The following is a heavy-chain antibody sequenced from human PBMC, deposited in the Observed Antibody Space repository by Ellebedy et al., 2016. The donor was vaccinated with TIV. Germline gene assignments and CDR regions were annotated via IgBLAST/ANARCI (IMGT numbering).Heavy chain of an antibody. V-gene: IGHV3-21*04. J-gene: IGHJ4*02. CDR1: GFTFSSYS. Sequence: GGSLRLSCAASGFTFSSYSMNWVRQAPGKGLEWVSSISSSSSYIYYADSVKGRFTISRDSSKNTLYLQMNSLRVEDTAVYFCASKDSVIWGQGTLVTVSS. CDR2: ISSSSSYI. D-gene: IGHD3-10*01. CDR3: ASKDSVI.